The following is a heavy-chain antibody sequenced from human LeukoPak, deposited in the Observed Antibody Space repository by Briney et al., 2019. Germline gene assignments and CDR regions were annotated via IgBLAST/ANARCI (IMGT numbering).Heavy chain of an antibody. Sequence: PGRSLRLSCAASGFTFDDYAMHWVRQAPGKGLEWVSGISWNSGSIGYADSVKGRFTISRDNAKNSLYLQMNSLRAEDTAFYYCAKGSGSQPGNWFDPWGQGTLVAVSS. CDR3: AKGSGSQPGNWFDP. V-gene: IGHV3-9*01. CDR2: ISWNSGSI. J-gene: IGHJ5*02. CDR1: GFTFDDYA. D-gene: IGHD1-26*01.